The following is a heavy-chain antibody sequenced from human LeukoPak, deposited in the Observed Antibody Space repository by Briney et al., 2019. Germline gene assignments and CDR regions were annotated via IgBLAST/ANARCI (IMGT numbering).Heavy chain of an antibody. CDR3: ARGRKKYQLLFRYNWFDP. V-gene: IGHV1-2*04. CDR1: GYTFTGYY. J-gene: IGHJ5*02. D-gene: IGHD2-2*01. Sequence: ASVKVSCKASGYTFTGYYMHWVRQAPGQGLEWMGWINPNSGGTNYAQKFQGWVTMTRDTSISTAYMELSRLRSEDTAVYYCARGRKKYQLLFRYNWFDPWGQGTLVTVSS. CDR2: INPNSGGT.